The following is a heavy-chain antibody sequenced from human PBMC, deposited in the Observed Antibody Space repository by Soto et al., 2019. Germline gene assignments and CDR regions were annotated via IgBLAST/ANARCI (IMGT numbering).Heavy chain of an antibody. V-gene: IGHV3-30-3*01. D-gene: IGHD2-8*01. J-gene: IGHJ6*02. CDR2: ISHDGGNN. CDR3: ATRKSFTNGVCYGLDV. Sequence: QVQLVESGGGVVQPGRSLRLSCAASGFTFSGYAMHWVRQAPGKGLEWVAVISHDGGNNYYADSVKGRFTISRDNFKNTRYLQMNSLRVEDTAVYYCATRKSFTNGVCYGLDVWGQGTTVTVSS. CDR1: GFTFSGYA.